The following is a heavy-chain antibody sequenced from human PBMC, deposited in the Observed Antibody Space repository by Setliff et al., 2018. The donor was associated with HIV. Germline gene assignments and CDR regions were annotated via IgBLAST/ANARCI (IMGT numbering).Heavy chain of an antibody. V-gene: IGHV4-59*02. CDR2: IYNSGST. CDR3: AYGGYGQRFHR. D-gene: IGHD5-18*01. CDR1: GDSVPDYY. J-gene: IGHJ1*01. Sequence: SETLSLTCTVSGDSVPDYYRSWIRQPPGKGLEWIGYIYNSGSTTYNPSLKSRVTISLDASKNQFSLKLNSVTAADTAIYYCAYGGYGQRFHRWGQGTPVTVSS.